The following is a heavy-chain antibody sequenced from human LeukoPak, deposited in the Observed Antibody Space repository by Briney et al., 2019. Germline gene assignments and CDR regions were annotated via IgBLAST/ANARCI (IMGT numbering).Heavy chain of an antibody. Sequence: ASVKVSCKASGYTFTSYYIHWVRQAPGQGLEWMGIINPSGGSTNYAQDFQGRVTMTRDTSTSTVYMELSSLRSEDTAVYYCARAGRPYSGYDWWGQGTLVTVSS. D-gene: IGHD5-12*01. CDR3: ARAGRPYSGYDW. J-gene: IGHJ4*02. V-gene: IGHV1-46*01. CDR1: GYTFTSYY. CDR2: INPSGGST.